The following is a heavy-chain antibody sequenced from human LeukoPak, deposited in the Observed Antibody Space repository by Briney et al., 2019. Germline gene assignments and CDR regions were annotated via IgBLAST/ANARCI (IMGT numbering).Heavy chain of an antibody. CDR3: VTAKYYYDSSGPTFDY. CDR2: INHSGST. Sequence: PSETLSLTCAVYGGSFGGYYWSWIRRPPGKGLEWIGEINHSGSTNYNPSLKSRVTISVDTSKNQFSLKLSSVTAADTAVYYCVTAKYYYDSSGPTFDYWGQGTLVTVSS. J-gene: IGHJ4*02. D-gene: IGHD3-22*01. V-gene: IGHV4-34*01. CDR1: GGSFGGYY.